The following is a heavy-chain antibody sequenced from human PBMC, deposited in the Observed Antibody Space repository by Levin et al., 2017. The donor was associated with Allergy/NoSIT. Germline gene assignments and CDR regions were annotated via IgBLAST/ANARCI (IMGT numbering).Heavy chain of an antibody. D-gene: IGHD4-17*01. V-gene: IGHV3-30*02. Sequence: QLGESLKISCAASGFTFSTYGFHWVRQAPGKGLEWVALIVSDGNNKYYADSVKGRFTISRDNSKSTLFLQMNSLRDEDTAVYYCAKGGDYDVWGKGTTVTVSS. CDR3: AKGGDYDV. CDR2: IVSDGNNK. J-gene: IGHJ6*04. CDR1: GFTFSTYG.